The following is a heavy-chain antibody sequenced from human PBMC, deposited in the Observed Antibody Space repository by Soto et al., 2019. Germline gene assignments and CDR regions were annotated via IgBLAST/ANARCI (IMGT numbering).Heavy chain of an antibody. J-gene: IGHJ6*02. Sequence: GGSRRLSCAASGFTFSSYAMHWVRQAPGKGLEWVAVTLYDGSDKYYADSVKGRFAISRDNSNNTLYLQMNSLRAEDTALYYCARGTIKTFGGGHYYGMDVWGQGTTVTVSS. CDR1: GFTFSSYA. CDR3: ARGTIKTFGGGHYYGMDV. D-gene: IGHD3-3*01. CDR2: TLYDGSDK. V-gene: IGHV3-30*09.